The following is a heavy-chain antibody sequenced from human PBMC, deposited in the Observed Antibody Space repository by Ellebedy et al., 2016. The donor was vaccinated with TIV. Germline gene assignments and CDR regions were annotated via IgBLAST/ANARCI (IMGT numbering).Heavy chain of an antibody. V-gene: IGHV3-48*02. CDR3: ARDRMDTTGWYYFDN. Sequence: PGGSLRLSCAASGFTFSDYSMNWVRQAPGKGLEWVSYISSRSDIIYYADSVRGRFTISRDNAKNSLYLQMNSLRDEETAVYYCARDRMDTTGWYYFDNWGQGTLVTVSS. CDR1: GFTFSDYS. J-gene: IGHJ4*02. D-gene: IGHD6-19*01. CDR2: ISSRSDII.